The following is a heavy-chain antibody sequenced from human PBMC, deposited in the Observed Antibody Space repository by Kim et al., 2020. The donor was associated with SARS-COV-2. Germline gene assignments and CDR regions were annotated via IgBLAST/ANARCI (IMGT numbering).Heavy chain of an antibody. Sequence: PSLKGRVTISVETSKNQFSLKLSSVTAADAAVYYCASARITMIVVVKYFDYWGQGTLVTVSS. D-gene: IGHD3-22*01. V-gene: IGHV4-31*02. CDR3: ASARITMIVVVKYFDY. J-gene: IGHJ4*02.